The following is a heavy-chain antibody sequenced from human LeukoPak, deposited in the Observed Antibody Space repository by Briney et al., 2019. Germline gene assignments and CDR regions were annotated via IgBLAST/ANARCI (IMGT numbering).Heavy chain of an antibody. Sequence: GGTLRLSCVASGFSFSYHGMNWVRLAPGKGMEWVSGVSPPGGGTYYADSVKGRFTISRDDSRNTLSPQMNSLRVEDTAVYYCAKGLFPVVAANWFDYWGQGTLVTVSS. V-gene: IGHV3-23*01. D-gene: IGHD2-15*01. CDR3: AKGLFPVVAANWFDY. CDR1: GFSFSYHG. CDR2: VSPPGGGT. J-gene: IGHJ4*02.